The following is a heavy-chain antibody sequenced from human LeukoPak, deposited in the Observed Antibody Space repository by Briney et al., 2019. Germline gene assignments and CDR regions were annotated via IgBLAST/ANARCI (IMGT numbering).Heavy chain of an antibody. CDR2: ISSSSSTI. J-gene: IGHJ4*02. CDR1: GFTFSSYS. V-gene: IGHV3-48*02. Sequence: PGGSLRLSCAASGFTFSSYSMNWVRQAPGKGLEWVSYISSSSSTIYYADSVKGRFTISRDNAKNSQYLQMNSLRDEDTAVYYCARDRHRQHFDYWGQGTLVTVSS. D-gene: IGHD6-13*01. CDR3: ARDRHRQHFDY.